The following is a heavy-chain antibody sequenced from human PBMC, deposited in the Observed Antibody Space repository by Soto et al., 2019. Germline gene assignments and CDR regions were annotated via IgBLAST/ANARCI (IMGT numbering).Heavy chain of an antibody. J-gene: IGHJ6*02. CDR1: GGTFSSYA. CDR2: IIPIFGTA. V-gene: IGHV1-69*13. Sequence: EASVKVSCKASGGTFSSYAISWVRQAPGQGLEWMGRIIPIFGTANYAQKFQGRVTITADESTSTAYMELSSLRSEDTAVYYCATDRGSYYYYGMDVWGQGTTVTVSS. D-gene: IGHD1-26*01. CDR3: ATDRGSYYYYGMDV.